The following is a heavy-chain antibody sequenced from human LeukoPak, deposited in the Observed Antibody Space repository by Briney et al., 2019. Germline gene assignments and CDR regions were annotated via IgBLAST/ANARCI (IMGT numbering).Heavy chain of an antibody. V-gene: IGHV5-51*01. CDR3: ARRGYYYDSSGYGYYFDY. D-gene: IGHD3-22*01. CDR2: IYPGDSDT. J-gene: IGHJ4*02. Sequence: GESLKISCKGSGYRFTSYWIGWVRQMPGKGLEWMGIIYPGDSDTRYSPSFQGQVTISADKSISTAYLQWSSLKASDTAMYYCARRGYYYDSSGYGYYFDYWGQGTLVTVSS. CDR1: GYRFTSYW.